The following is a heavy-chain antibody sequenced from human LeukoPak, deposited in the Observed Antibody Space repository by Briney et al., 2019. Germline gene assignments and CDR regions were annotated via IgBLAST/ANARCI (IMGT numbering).Heavy chain of an antibody. D-gene: IGHD5-12*01. Sequence: SGGSLRLSCAASGFTFSSYSMNWVRQAPGKGLEWVSSISSSSSYIYYADSVKGRFTISRDSSKNTLNLQMNSLRGEDTAVYFCARSGGYSAYTYYFESWGQGTLVSVSS. CDR2: ISSSSSYI. CDR3: ARSGGYSAYTYYFES. V-gene: IGHV3-21*01. CDR1: GFTFSSYS. J-gene: IGHJ4*02.